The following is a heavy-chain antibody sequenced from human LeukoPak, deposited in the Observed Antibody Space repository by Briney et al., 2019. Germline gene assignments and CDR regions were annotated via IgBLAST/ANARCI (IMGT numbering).Heavy chain of an antibody. Sequence: PSETLSLTCTVSGGSISSYYWSWIRQPPGEGLEWIGYIYYSGSTNYNPSLKSRVTISVDTSKKQFSLKLSSVTAADTAVYYWARKMVRTILHYDFWSAEYDAFDIWGQGTMVTVSS. CDR1: GGSISSYY. CDR2: IYYSGST. CDR3: ARKMVRTILHYDFWSAEYDAFDI. V-gene: IGHV4-59*01. D-gene: IGHD3-3*01. J-gene: IGHJ3*02.